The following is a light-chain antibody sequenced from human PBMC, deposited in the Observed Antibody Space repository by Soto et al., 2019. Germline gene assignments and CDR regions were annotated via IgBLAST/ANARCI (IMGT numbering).Light chain of an antibody. CDR3: QHYCGSPGVT. CDR1: QTVSSAY. Sequence: EVVLTQSPGTLYLSPGERATLSCRASQTVSSAYLAWYQQRPGQTPRLLIFGASNRATAIPDRFSGSGSGTDFTFTISRLEPEDFAVYYCQHYCGSPGVTFGPGTKVDIK. V-gene: IGKV3-20*01. J-gene: IGKJ3*01. CDR2: GAS.